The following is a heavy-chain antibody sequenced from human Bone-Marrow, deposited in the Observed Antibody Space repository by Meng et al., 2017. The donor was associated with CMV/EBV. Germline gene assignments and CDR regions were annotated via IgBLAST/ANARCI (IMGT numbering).Heavy chain of an antibody. V-gene: IGHV4-34*01. CDR1: GFTFSNYW. CDR3: ARYRSVKFPTNRGRGMDV. D-gene: IGHD6-19*01. CDR2: ITHSGST. J-gene: IGHJ6*02. Sequence: ESLKISCVTSGFTFSNYWMTWIRQSPGKGLEWIGQITHSGSTNYNPSLQSRVTISLDTSKNQFSLKVTSVTAADTALCYCARYRSVKFPTNRGRGMDVWGQGTTVTVSS.